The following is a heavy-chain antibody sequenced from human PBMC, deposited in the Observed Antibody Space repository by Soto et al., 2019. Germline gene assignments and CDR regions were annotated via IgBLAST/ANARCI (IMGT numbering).Heavy chain of an antibody. J-gene: IGHJ4*02. CDR3: ARYXRSAPIDY. CDR2: ISWNSGSI. Sequence: GWSLRLSCAASGFTFDDYAMHWVRQAPGKGLEWVSFISWNSGSIGYADSVKGRFTISRDNAKNSLYLQMNSLRAEDTALYYCARYXRSAPIDYWAQGTLVTVSS. V-gene: IGHV3-9*01. CDR1: GFTFDDYA.